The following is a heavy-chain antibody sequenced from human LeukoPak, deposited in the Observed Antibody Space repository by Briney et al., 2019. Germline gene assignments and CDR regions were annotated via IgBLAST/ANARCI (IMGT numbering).Heavy chain of an antibody. Sequence: GASVKVSCKASGYTFTSYGISWVRQAPGQGLEWLGWISAYNGNTNYAQKLQGRVTMTTDTSTSTAYMELRSLRSDDTAVYYCARGSGAVAGLQGDAFDIWGQGTMVTVSS. CDR1: GYTFTSYG. CDR3: ARGSGAVAGLQGDAFDI. D-gene: IGHD6-19*01. V-gene: IGHV1-18*01. J-gene: IGHJ3*02. CDR2: ISAYNGNT.